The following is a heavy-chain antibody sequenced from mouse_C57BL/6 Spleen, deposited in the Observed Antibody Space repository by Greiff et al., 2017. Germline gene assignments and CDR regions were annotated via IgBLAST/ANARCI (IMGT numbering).Heavy chain of an antibody. D-gene: IGHD1-1*01. CDR3: AITVVATDY. V-gene: IGHV1-69*01. CDR1: GYTFTSYW. J-gene: IGHJ2*01. Sequence: VQLQQPGAELVMPGASVKLSCKASGYTFTSYWMHWVKQRPGQGLEWIGEIDPSDSYTNYNQKFKGKSTLTVDKSSSTAYMQLSSLTSEDSAVSYCAITVVATDYWGQGTTLTVSS. CDR2: IDPSDSYT.